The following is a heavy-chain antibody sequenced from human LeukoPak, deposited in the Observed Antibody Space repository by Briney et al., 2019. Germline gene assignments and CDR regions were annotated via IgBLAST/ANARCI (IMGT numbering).Heavy chain of an antibody. V-gene: IGHV3-30*18. D-gene: IGHD3-22*01. J-gene: IGHJ4*02. Sequence: PGGSLRLSCAASGFTFSSYPMYWVRQAPGVGLEWVAVISSDGGGKYYADSVKGRFTISRDNSKNTVYLQMNSLRAEDTAVYYCAKVASSPYYYDSSGYPPFDYWGQGTLVTVSS. CDR3: AKVASSPYYYDSSGYPPFDY. CDR1: GFTFSSYP. CDR2: ISSDGGGK.